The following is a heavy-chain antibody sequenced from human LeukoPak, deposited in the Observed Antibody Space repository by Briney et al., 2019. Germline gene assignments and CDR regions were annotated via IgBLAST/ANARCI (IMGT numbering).Heavy chain of an antibody. J-gene: IGHJ5*02. CDR2: IYYSGST. CDR1: GYSISNGFY. D-gene: IGHD3-9*01. V-gene: IGHV4-61*01. Sequence: SSETLSLTCTVSGYSISNGFYWGWIRQPPGKGLEWIGYIYYSGSTNYNPSLKSRVTISVDTSKNQFSLKLSSVTAADTAVYYCAREMAYYDILTGYYPNWFDPWGQGTLVTVSS. CDR3: AREMAYYDILTGYYPNWFDP.